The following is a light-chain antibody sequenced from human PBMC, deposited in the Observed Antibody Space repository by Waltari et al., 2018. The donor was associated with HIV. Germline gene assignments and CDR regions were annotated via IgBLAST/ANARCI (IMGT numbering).Light chain of an antibody. CDR2: TAT. Sequence: DIRMTQSPSSLSASIGDRVTITCRASQNINNFLKWYQQKPGKAPNIVIYTATTLQSGVPSRFNGSGSGTDFALTISSLQREDFATYFCQQSYSSPTFGPGTTVDIK. J-gene: IGKJ3*01. V-gene: IGKV1-39*01. CDR3: QQSYSSPT. CDR1: QNINNF.